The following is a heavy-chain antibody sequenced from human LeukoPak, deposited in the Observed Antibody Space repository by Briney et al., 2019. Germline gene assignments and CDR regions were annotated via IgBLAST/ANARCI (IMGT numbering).Heavy chain of an antibody. CDR1: GFSFSSYW. CDR2: KRQDESER. V-gene: IGHV3-7*01. Sequence: GGSLRLFCGGSGFSFSSYWMTWVRELPGKGSEGVANKRQDESERFFAESVKGRYTIPRDNAKKSVYLHMTSQRAEDTALYYCAKLSAYYYGSYFYYYMDVWGKGTTVTVSS. D-gene: IGHD3-10*01. CDR3: AKLSAYYYGSYFYYYMDV. J-gene: IGHJ6*03.